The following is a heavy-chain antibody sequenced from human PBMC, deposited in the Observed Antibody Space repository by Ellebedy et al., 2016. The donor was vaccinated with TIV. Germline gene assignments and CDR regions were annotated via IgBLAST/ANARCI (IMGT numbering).Heavy chain of an antibody. Sequence: SETLSLTXTVSGGSISSSSYYWGWIRQPPGKGLEWIGSIYYSGSTYYNPSLKSRVTISVDTSKNQFSLKLSSVTAADTAVYYCARDGSLLIAAAGTADYWGQGTLVTVSS. CDR2: IYYSGST. CDR1: GGSISSSSYY. D-gene: IGHD6-13*01. V-gene: IGHV4-39*07. CDR3: ARDGSLLIAAAGTADY. J-gene: IGHJ4*02.